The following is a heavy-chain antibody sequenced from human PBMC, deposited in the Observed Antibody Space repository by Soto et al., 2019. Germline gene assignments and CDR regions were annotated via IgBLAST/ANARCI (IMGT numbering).Heavy chain of an antibody. CDR1: GGSISSYY. V-gene: IGHV4-59*01. D-gene: IGHD3-9*01. CDR2: IYYSGST. J-gene: IGHJ4*02. CDR3: ATGPDILTGYYNN. Sequence: SETLSLTCTVSGGSISSYYWSWIRQPPGKGLEWIGYIYYSGSTNYNPSLKSRVTISVDTSKNQFSLKLSSVTAADTAVYYCATGPDILTGYYNNWGQGTLVTVSS.